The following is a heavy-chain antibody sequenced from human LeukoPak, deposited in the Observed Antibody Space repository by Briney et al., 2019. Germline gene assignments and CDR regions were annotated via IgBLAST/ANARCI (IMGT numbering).Heavy chain of an antibody. CDR3: ARHVGSSGWVDY. CDR1: GYSISSGYY. J-gene: IGHJ4*02. V-gene: IGHV4-38-2*02. Sequence: PSETLSLTCTVSGYSISSGYYWGWIRQPPGKGLEWIGSIYHSGSTYYNPSLKSRVTISVDTSKNQFSLKLSSVTAADTAVYYCARHVGSSGWVDYWGQGTLVTVSS. CDR2: IYHSGST. D-gene: IGHD6-19*01.